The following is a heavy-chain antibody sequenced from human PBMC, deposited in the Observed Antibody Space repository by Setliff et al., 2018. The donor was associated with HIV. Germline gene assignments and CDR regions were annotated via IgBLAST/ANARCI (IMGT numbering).Heavy chain of an antibody. Sequence: GGSLRLSCAASGFLFSSYGMHWVRQAPGKGLEWVANIKQDGSEKYYVDSVKGRFTISRDNAKNSLYLQMSGLRVDDTAVYFCARDLDYYGPSEAFDIWGQGTMVTVSS. V-gene: IGHV3-7*01. J-gene: IGHJ3*02. D-gene: IGHD3-10*01. CDR3: ARDLDYYGPSEAFDI. CDR2: IKQDGSEK. CDR1: GFLFSSYG.